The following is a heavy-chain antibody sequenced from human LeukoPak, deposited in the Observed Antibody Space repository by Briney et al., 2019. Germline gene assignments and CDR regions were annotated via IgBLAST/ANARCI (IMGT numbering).Heavy chain of an antibody. CDR2: ITSTGSYT. Sequence: GGSLRLSCAASGFTFSSYNMNWVRQAPGKGLEWVSSITSTGSYTFYADSVKGRFTISRDNAKNSLYLQMNSLRAEDTAVYYCAKDRVGSSWYYFDYWGQGTLVTVSS. CDR1: GFTFSSYN. J-gene: IGHJ4*02. CDR3: AKDRVGSSWYYFDY. D-gene: IGHD6-13*01. V-gene: IGHV3-21*01.